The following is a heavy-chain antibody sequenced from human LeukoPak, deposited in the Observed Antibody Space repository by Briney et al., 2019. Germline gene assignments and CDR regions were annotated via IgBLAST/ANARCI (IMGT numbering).Heavy chain of an antibody. V-gene: IGHV4-59*12. Sequence: PSETLSLTCTVSGGSISSYYWSWLRQPPGKGLEWIGYIYYSGSTNYNPSLKSRVTISVDTSKNQFSLKLSSVTAADTAVYYCANTYYYDSSGYYLYYFDYWGQGTLVTVSS. J-gene: IGHJ4*02. CDR1: GGSISSYY. D-gene: IGHD3-22*01. CDR2: IYYSGST. CDR3: ANTYYYDSSGYYLYYFDY.